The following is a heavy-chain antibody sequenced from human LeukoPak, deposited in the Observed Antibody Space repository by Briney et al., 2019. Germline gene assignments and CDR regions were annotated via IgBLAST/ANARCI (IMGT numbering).Heavy chain of an antibody. CDR3: ARDLHLNYYDSSGYYNWFDP. Sequence: ASVKVSCKASGGTFSSYAISWVRQAPGQGLEWMGWISAYNGNTNYAQKLQGRVTMTTDTSTSTAYMELRSLRSDDTAVYYCARDLHLNYYDSSGYYNWFDPWGQGTLVTVSS. D-gene: IGHD3-22*01. CDR1: GGTFSSYA. J-gene: IGHJ5*02. CDR2: ISAYNGNT. V-gene: IGHV1-18*01.